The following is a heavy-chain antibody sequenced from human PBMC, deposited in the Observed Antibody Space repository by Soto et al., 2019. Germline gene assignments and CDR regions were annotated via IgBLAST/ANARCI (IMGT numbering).Heavy chain of an antibody. CDR2: ISYSGST. J-gene: IGHJ5*02. V-gene: IGHV4-59*01. CDR3: ARQACGGGNCYRWFDP. Sequence: SETLSLTCTVSGGSISSYYWNWIRQPPGKGLEWIGYISYSGSTNYNPSLKSRVTMSVDTSKNQFSLKLSSVTAADTAVYYCARQACGGGNCYRWFDPWGQGTLVTVSS. CDR1: GGSISSYY. D-gene: IGHD2-15*01.